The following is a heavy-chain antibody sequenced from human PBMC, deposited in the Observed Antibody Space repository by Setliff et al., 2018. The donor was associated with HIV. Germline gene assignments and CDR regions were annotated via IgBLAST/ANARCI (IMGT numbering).Heavy chain of an antibody. V-gene: IGHV3-7*01. CDR3: TKGHYTTSG. J-gene: IGHJ4*02. CDR2: MNQDGSGK. Sequence: LRLSCAVSGFTLSSSWMNWVRQTPGKGLEWVANMNQDGSGKNYVDSVKGRFTISRDNAKNSLYLQMNSLRVEDTAVYYCTKGHYTTSGWGQGTLVTAPQ. CDR1: GFTLSSSW. D-gene: IGHD2-2*02.